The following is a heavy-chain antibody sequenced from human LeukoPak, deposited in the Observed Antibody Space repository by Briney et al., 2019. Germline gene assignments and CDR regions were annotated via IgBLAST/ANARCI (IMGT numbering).Heavy chain of an antibody. Sequence: GGSLRLSCAASGFTFSSSWMSWVRQAPGKGLEWVANISPDGSETSYVDSVKGRFTISRDNAKNSLYLQMNSLRAEDTAVYYCARPRVPDSWGQGTLVTVSS. J-gene: IGHJ4*02. CDR2: ISPDGSET. CDR3: ARPRVPDS. V-gene: IGHV3-7*01. CDR1: GFTFSSSW.